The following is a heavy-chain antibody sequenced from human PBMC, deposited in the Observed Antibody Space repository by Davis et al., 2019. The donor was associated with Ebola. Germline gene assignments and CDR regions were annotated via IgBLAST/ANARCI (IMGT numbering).Heavy chain of an antibody. CDR3: ARVRDSSGYYDY. Sequence: ASVKVSCKASGYTFTSYAMHWVRQAPGQRLEWMGWINAGNGNTKYSQKFQGRVTITRDTSASTAYMELSSLRSEDTAVYYCARVRDSSGYYDYWGQGTLVTVSS. J-gene: IGHJ4*02. D-gene: IGHD3-22*01. V-gene: IGHV1-3*01. CDR2: INAGNGNT. CDR1: GYTFTSYA.